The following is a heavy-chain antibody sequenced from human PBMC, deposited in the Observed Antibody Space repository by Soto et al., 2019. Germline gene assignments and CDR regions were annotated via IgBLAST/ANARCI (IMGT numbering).Heavy chain of an antibody. CDR1: GGTFSSYA. V-gene: IGHV1-69*01. Sequence: QVQLVQSGAEVKKPGSSVKVSCKASGGTFSSYAISWVRQAPGQGLEWMGGIIPIFGTANYAQKFQGRVTITADESTSTAYMELSSLRSEDTAVYYCARPRDYYGSGSYRTPFWFAPWGQGTLVTVSS. CDR2: IIPIFGTA. D-gene: IGHD3-10*01. CDR3: ARPRDYYGSGSYRTPFWFAP. J-gene: IGHJ5*02.